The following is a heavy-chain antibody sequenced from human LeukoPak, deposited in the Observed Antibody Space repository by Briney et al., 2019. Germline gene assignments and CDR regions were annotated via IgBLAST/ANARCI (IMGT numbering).Heavy chain of an antibody. CDR2: ISGSGGST. CDR3: ARDNWNYVGVFDY. D-gene: IGHD1-7*01. V-gene: IGHV3-23*01. CDR1: GFTFSSYA. J-gene: IGHJ4*02. Sequence: GGSLRLSCAASGFTFSSYAMSWVRQAPGKGLEWVSAISGSGGSTYYADSVKGRFTISRDNSKNTLYLQMNSLRAEDTAVYYCARDNWNYVGVFDYWGQGTLVTVSS.